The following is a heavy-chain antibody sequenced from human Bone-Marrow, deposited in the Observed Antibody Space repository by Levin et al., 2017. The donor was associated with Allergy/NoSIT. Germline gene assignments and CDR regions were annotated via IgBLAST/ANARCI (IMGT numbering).Heavy chain of an antibody. J-gene: IGHJ4*02. CDR2: IRSKAYGGTT. D-gene: IGHD5-18*01. Sequence: GGSLRLSCTASGFTFGDYAMSWFRQAPGKGLEWVGFIRSKAYGGTTEYAASVKGRFTISRDDSKSIAYLQMNSLKTEDTAVYYCTRDHSSYGSAGFDYWGQGTLVTVSS. CDR1: GFTFGDYA. CDR3: TRDHSSYGSAGFDY. V-gene: IGHV3-49*03.